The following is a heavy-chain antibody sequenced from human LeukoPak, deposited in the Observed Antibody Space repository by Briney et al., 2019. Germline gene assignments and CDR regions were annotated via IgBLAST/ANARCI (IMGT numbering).Heavy chain of an antibody. CDR1: GYTFTSYG. Sequence: ASVKVSCKASGYTFTSYGMIWVRQAPGQGLEWMGWISAYNGNTNYAQKLQGRVTMTTDTSTSTAYMELRSLRSDDTAVYYCARDVGYYDSSGYYLRAFDIWGQGTMVTVSS. J-gene: IGHJ3*02. D-gene: IGHD3-22*01. V-gene: IGHV1-18*01. CDR2: ISAYNGNT. CDR3: ARDVGYYDSSGYYLRAFDI.